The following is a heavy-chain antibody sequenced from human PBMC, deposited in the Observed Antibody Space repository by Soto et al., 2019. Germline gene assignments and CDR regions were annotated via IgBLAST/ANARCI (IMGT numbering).Heavy chain of an antibody. V-gene: IGHV4-39*01. Sequence: SETLSLTCFVSGGSISSSSYYWGWIRQPPGKGLEWIGSIYYSGSTYYNPSLKSRVTISVDTSKKQFSLKLSSVTAADTAVYYCARNGDYYYYGMDVWGQGTTVTVSS. J-gene: IGHJ6*02. CDR2: IYYSGST. CDR1: GGSISSSSYY. CDR3: ARNGDYYYYGMDV.